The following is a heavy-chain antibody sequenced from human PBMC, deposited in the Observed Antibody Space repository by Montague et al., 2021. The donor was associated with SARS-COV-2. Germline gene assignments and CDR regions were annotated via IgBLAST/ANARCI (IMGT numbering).Heavy chain of an antibody. CDR2: INNSGTT. CDR1: GGSFSGHY. Sequence: SETLSLTCAVYGGSFSGHYWSWIRQPPGKGLEWNGEINNSGTTNYNPSLKSRVTISVDTSKNQFSLKLHSVTAADTAVYYCARGRIEVSMIVVVLTGASYYMDVWGKGVTVTVSS. V-gene: IGHV4-34*01. D-gene: IGHD3-22*01. J-gene: IGHJ6*03. CDR3: ARGRIEVSMIVVVLTGASYYMDV.